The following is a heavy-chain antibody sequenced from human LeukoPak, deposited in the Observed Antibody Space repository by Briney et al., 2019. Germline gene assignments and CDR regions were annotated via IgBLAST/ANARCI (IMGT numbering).Heavy chain of an antibody. CDR1: GGTFSSYA. D-gene: IGHD6-13*01. CDR3: ARVIGDIAAAGTYYYYYMDV. V-gene: IGHV1-69*05. CDR2: IIPIFGTA. Sequence: GASVKVSFKASGGTFSSYAISWVRQAHGQGLEWMGGIIPIFGTANYAQKFQGRVTITTDESTSTAYMELRSLRSEDTDVYYCARVIGDIAAAGTYYYYYMDVWGKGTTVTVSS. J-gene: IGHJ6*03.